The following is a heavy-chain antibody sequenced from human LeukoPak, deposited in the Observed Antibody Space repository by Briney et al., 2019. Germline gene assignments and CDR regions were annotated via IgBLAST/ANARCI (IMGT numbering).Heavy chain of an antibody. CDR2: INTNTGET. J-gene: IGHJ5*02. Sequence: ASVKVSCKASGYTFIDYYMNWVRQAPGQGLEWMGWINTNTGETNYAQKFQGRVTMTRDTSISTVYMELTSLTSDDTAVYYCARWGGVQFDPWGQVTLVTVSS. CDR3: ARWGGVQFDP. CDR1: GYTFIDYY. V-gene: IGHV1-2*02. D-gene: IGHD2-8*01.